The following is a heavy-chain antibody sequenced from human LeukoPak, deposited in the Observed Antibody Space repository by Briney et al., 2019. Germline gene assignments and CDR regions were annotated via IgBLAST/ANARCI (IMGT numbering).Heavy chain of an antibody. CDR2: VHHRGTT. V-gene: IGHV4-38-2*02. CDR3: AREKSTVLGVLIKYYFDY. Sequence: SETLSLTCAVSGFSVSSGYSWAWIRQPPGKGLEWIGSVHHRGTTYYNPSLRGRVTISQGTSKSQFALTLRSVSAADTAVYYCAREKSTVLGVLIKYYFDYWGQGALVTVST. D-gene: IGHD3-3*01. J-gene: IGHJ4*02. CDR1: GFSVSSGYS.